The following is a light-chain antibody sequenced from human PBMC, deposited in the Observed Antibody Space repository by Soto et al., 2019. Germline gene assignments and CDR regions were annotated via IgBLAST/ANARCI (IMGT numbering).Light chain of an antibody. V-gene: IGLV2-14*01. J-gene: IGLJ1*01. CDR1: SSDVGGYDY. Sequence: QSALTQPASVSWSPGQSGTISCTGASSDVGGYDYVYWYPQHPGKAPKLIHYEVNNRPTGVSNHFSGSKSGNTASLIISGLQADDEADYYCSSYSTTSTLVFGSGTKVTVL. CDR3: SSYSTTSTLV. CDR2: EVN.